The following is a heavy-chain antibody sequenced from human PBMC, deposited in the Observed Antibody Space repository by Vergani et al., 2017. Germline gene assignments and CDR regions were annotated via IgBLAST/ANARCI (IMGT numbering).Heavy chain of an antibody. Sequence: DVHLAESGGGFFQPGGSLRLSCSASGFSFNSYWMHWVRQVPGKGLLWVSRIKSDGSITAYADSVQGRFTISRDNAQNTLYLQMNSLRADDTGVYYCARDRYYLGSGSYPYFYYYGLDVWGQGTAVTVSS. V-gene: IGHV3-74*03. J-gene: IGHJ6*02. CDR1: GFSFNSYW. CDR3: ARDRYYLGSGSYPYFYYYGLDV. CDR2: IKSDGSIT. D-gene: IGHD3-10*01.